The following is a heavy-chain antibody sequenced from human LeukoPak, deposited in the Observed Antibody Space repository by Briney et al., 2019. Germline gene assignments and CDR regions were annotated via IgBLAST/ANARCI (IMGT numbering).Heavy chain of an antibody. CDR2: IGSSSSYI. D-gene: IGHD1-26*01. J-gene: IGHJ3*02. V-gene: IGHV3-21*01. Sequence: GGSLRLSCAASGFTFSSYSMNWVRQAPGKGLEWVSSIGSSSSYIYYADSVKGRFTISRDNAKNSLYLQMNSLRAEDTAVYYCARSRLLGAFDIWGQGTMVTVSS. CDR3: ARSRLLGAFDI. CDR1: GFTFSSYS.